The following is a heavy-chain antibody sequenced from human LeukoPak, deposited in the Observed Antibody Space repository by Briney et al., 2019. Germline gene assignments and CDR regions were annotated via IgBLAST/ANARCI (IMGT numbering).Heavy chain of an antibody. CDR1: GYSFTSYW. CDR2: IYPGDSDT. D-gene: IGHD4-17*01. J-gene: IGHJ6*03. CDR3: ARHENYGDYPHPTYMDV. V-gene: IGHV5-51*01. Sequence: GESLKISCKGSGYSFTSYWIGWVRQMPGKGLEWMGIIYPGDSDTRYSPSFQGQVTISADKSISTAYLQWSSLKASDTAMYYCARHENYGDYPHPTYMDVWGKGTTVTVSS.